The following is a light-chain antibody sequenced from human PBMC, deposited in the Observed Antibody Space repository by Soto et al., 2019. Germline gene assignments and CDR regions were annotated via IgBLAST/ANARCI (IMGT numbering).Light chain of an antibody. CDR3: SSYAGNMNLI. V-gene: IGLV2-8*01. J-gene: IGLJ2*01. CDR2: EVS. CDR1: SSDVGGHNH. Sequence: QPALTQPPSASGSPGQSVTISCTGSSSDVGGHNHVSWYQQHPGKAPKLMIYEVSKRPSGVPGRFSGSKSVNTASLTVTGLQAEDEADYYCSSYAGNMNLIFGGGTKLTVL.